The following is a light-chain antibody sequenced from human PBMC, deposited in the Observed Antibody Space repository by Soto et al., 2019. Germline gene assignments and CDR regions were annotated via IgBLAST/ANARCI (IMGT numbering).Light chain of an antibody. CDR1: SSDVGSYNL. CDR3: CSYAGSYV. Sequence: QSSLTQPASVSGFPGQSITISYTGTSSDVGSYNLVSWYQQHPGKAPKLMIYEVSKRPSGVSNRFSGSKSGNTASLTISGLQAEDEADYYCCSYAGSYVFGTGTKVTVL. J-gene: IGLJ1*01. V-gene: IGLV2-23*02. CDR2: EVS.